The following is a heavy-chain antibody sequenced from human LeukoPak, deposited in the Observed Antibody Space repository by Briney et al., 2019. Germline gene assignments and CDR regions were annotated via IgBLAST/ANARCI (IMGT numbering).Heavy chain of an antibody. V-gene: IGHV4-39*01. D-gene: IGHD2-15*01. CDR2: IYYSGST. CDR1: GGSISSSSYY. CDR3: ARQRRGLDCSGGSCYSYGSQVDY. Sequence: SETLSLTCTVSGGSISSSSYYWGWIRQPPGKGLEWIGSIYYSGSTYYNPSLKSRVTISVDTSKNQFFLKLRSVTAADTAVYYCARQRRGLDCSGGSCYSYGSQVDYWSQGTLVTVSS. J-gene: IGHJ4*02.